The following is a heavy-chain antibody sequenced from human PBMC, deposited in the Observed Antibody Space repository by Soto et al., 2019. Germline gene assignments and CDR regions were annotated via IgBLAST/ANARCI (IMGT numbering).Heavy chain of an antibody. CDR2: IGTSETIR. CDR1: GFTFSSYE. CDR3: ARETLTLFGGVRDNVYYGMDV. D-gene: IGHD3-3*01. Sequence: EVQLEESGGGLVQPGGSLRLSCAASGFTFSSYEMNWVRQVPGKGLQWVSYIGTSETIRYYADSVKGRFTISRDNAKNSLYLQMHSLRAEDPAIYYCARETLTLFGGVRDNVYYGMDVWGPGTTVTVSS. J-gene: IGHJ6*02. V-gene: IGHV3-48*03.